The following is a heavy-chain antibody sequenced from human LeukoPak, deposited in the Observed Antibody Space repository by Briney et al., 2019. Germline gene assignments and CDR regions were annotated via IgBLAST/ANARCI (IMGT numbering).Heavy chain of an antibody. CDR3: ARDSYGSGSYYPYYFDY. J-gene: IGHJ4*02. V-gene: IGHV4-4*07. CDR1: GGSISSYY. CDR2: IYSSGNT. Sequence: PSETLSLTCTVSGGSISSYYWNWIRQPAGEGLEWIGRIYSSGNTNYNPSLKSRVTISVDKSRNQFSLKLTSVTAADTAVYYCARDSYGSGSYYPYYFDYWGQGTLVTVSS. D-gene: IGHD3-10*01.